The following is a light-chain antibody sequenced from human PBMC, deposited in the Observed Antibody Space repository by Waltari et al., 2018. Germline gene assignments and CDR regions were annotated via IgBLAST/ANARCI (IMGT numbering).Light chain of an antibody. CDR1: QSLLYSSNNKNY. CDR3: QQHYRSPYS. Sequence: DIVMTQSPDSLAVSLGERVTINCKSSQSLLYSSNNKNYLAWYQQKPGQAPKLLIYWASTRESGVPNRFSGSGSGTDFTLTISRLQAEDVAVYYCQQHYRSPYSFGQGTKVEIK. J-gene: IGKJ2*03. V-gene: IGKV4-1*01. CDR2: WAS.